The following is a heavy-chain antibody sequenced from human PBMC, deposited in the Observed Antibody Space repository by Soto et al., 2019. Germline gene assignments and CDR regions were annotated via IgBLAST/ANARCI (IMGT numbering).Heavy chain of an antibody. CDR1: GGTFSSYS. CDR3: ARVVVVATTVYYGMDV. D-gene: IGHD2-15*01. CDR2: IIPIFGTA. Sequence: QVQLVQSGAEVKKPGSSVKVSCKASGGTFSSYSINWVRQAPGQGLEWMGGIIPIFGTANYAQKFQGRVTITADESTSTAYLELSRMRSEDTAVYYCARVVVVATTVYYGMDVWGQGTTVTVSS. V-gene: IGHV1-69*12. J-gene: IGHJ6*02.